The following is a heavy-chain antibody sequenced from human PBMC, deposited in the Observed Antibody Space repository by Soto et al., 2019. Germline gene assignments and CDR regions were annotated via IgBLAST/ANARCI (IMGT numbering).Heavy chain of an antibody. V-gene: IGHV4-61*01. CDR2: ISKSGST. D-gene: IGHD2-15*01. CDR1: GGSVSSGTYY. Sequence: PSETLSLTCVVSGGSVSSGTYYWTWILHPPGKGLEWIGYISKSGSTNYNPSPKSRVTISADTSKNQFSLKLNSVTAADTAVYYCARRNSGGNWPDRWGKGKMVTVSA. J-gene: IGHJ5*02. CDR3: ARRNSGGNWPDR.